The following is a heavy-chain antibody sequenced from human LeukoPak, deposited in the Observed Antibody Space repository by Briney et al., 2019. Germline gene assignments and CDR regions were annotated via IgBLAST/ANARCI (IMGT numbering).Heavy chain of an antibody. CDR1: GFTFSSYA. CDR3: ARANRPFHTSGWYKDY. J-gene: IGHJ4*02. CDR2: ISYDGSGQ. D-gene: IGHD6-19*01. V-gene: IGHV3-30-3*01. Sequence: GGSLRLSRAASGFTFSSYAMHWVRQAPGKGLEWVALISYDGSGQYYTESVKGRFTISRDNSKNTLYLQVNSLRVEDTAVYYCARANRPFHTSGWYKDYWGQGTLVTVSS.